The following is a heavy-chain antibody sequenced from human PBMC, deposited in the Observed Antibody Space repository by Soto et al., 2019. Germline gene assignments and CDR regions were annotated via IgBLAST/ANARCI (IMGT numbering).Heavy chain of an antibody. J-gene: IGHJ4*02. CDR1: GYTFTSYG. CDR3: ARDRGHFCRGYIFGY. D-gene: IGHD3-3*02. CDR2: ISAYNGNT. V-gene: IGHV1-18*01. Sequence: QVQLVQSGAEVKKPGASVKVSCKASGYTFTSYGISWVRQAPGQGLEWMGWISAYNGNTNYAQKLQGRITMTTDTSPSTAYMELRSLRCDDTAVYCCARDRGHFCRGYIFGYWGQGTLVSVSS.